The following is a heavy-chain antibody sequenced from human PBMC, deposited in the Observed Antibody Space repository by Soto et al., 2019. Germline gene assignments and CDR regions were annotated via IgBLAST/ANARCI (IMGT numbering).Heavy chain of an antibody. D-gene: IGHD1-1*01. V-gene: IGHV6-1*01. J-gene: IGHJ4*02. CDR3: ARDFSVERYFDY. CDR1: GDSVSSNSAA. Sequence: PQLPRQSQTLSLTCAISGDSVSSNSAAWNWIRQSPSRGLEWLGRTYYRSKWYNDYAVSVKSPITINPDASKDQFSLQLNSVTPEDSAVYYCARDFSVERYFDYWGQGTLVTVSS. CDR2: TYYRSKWYN.